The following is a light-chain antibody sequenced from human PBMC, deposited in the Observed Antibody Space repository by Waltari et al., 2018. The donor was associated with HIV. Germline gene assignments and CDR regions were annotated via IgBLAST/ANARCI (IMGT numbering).Light chain of an antibody. V-gene: IGLV2-23*02. CDR2: EVS. Sequence: QSALTQPASVSGSPGQSITISCTGTSSDVRSYYVVSWFLHHPRKAPKVMIYEVSKRASGVYTRLCGSKSGKTASLTISGLQAEDEADYYCCSYAGSSSSFGTGTKVTVL. CDR1: SSDVRSYYV. CDR3: CSYAGSSSS. J-gene: IGLJ1*01.